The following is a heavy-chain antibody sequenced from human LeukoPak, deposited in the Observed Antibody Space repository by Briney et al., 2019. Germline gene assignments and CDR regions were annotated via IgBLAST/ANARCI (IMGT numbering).Heavy chain of an antibody. CDR1: GFNFSDSY. CDR3: ARRKRAFDF. J-gene: IGHJ4*02. V-gene: IGHV3-11*01. CDR2: ISNSGSSI. Sequence: PGGPLRLSCAASGFNFSDSYMRWIRQTPEKGLEWISYISNSGSSIYYADSVKGRFTMSRDNVNNSVYLQIDILGGDDAAVYCCARRKRAFDFWGQGPLVTVSS.